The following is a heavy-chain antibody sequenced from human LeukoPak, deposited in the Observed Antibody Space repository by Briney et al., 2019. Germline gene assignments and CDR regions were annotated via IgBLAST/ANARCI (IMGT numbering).Heavy chain of an antibody. D-gene: IGHD3-10*01. CDR1: GFSIGSGGYS. V-gene: IGHV4-61*08. CDR2: IYYSGYT. J-gene: IGHJ6*03. CDR3: ARTTMVRGTYYMDV. Sequence: PSETLSLTCGVSGFSIGSGGYSWSWIRQPPGKGLEWIGYIYYSGYTNYNPSLKSRVTISVDTSKNQFSLKLSSVTAADTAVYYCARTTMVRGTYYMDVWGKGTTVTISS.